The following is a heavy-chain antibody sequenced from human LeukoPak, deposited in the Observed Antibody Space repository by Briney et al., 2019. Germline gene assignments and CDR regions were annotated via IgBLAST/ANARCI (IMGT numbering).Heavy chain of an antibody. CDR1: GFTFSSYS. D-gene: IGHD2-15*01. CDR3: AYIVVVVAASDAFDI. CDR2: ISSSSSYI. J-gene: IGHJ3*02. V-gene: IGHV3-21*01. Sequence: KTGGSLRLSCAASGFTFSSYSMNWVRQAPGKGREWVSSISSSSSYIYYADSVKGLFTISRDNAKNSLYLQMNSLRAEDTAVYYCAYIVVVVAASDAFDIWGQGTMVTVSS.